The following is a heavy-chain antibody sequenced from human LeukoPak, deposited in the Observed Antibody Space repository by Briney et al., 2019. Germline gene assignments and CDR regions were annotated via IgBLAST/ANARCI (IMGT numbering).Heavy chain of an antibody. CDR3: ARQFAVSWFDP. Sequence: GESLKISCKGSGYSFTSYWIGWVRQLPGKGLEWMGIIYPGDSDTRYSPSFQGQVTISADKSLSTAYLQWSSLKASDTAMYYCARQFAVSWFDPWGQGTLVTVSS. V-gene: IGHV5-51*01. J-gene: IGHJ5*02. CDR2: IYPGDSDT. D-gene: IGHD4-17*01. CDR1: GYSFTSYW.